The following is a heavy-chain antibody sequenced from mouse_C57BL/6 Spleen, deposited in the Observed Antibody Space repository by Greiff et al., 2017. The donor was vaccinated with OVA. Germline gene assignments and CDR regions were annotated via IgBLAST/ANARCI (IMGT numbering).Heavy chain of an antibody. V-gene: IGHV3-6*01. CDR2: ISYDGSN. CDR1: GYSITSGYY. J-gene: IGHJ2*01. D-gene: IGHD2-3*01. Sequence: VQLKESGPGLVKPSQSLSLTCSVTGYSITSGYYWNWIRQFPGNKLEWMGYISYDGSNNYNPSLKNRISITRDTSKNQFFLKLNSVTTEDTATYYCARDDGYLYWGQGTTLTVSS. CDR3: ARDDGYLY.